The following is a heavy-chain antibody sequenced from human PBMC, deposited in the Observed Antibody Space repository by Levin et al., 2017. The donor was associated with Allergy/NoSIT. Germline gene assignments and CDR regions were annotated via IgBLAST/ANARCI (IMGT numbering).Heavy chain of an antibody. D-gene: IGHD5-18*01. V-gene: IGHV4-59*01. CDR1: GGSISSYY. CDR2: IYYSGST. Sequence: SQTLSLTCTVSGGSISSYYWSWIRQPPGKGLEWIGYIYYSGSTNYNPSLKSRVTISVDTSKNQFSLKLSSVTAADTAVYYCARGVVDTGTAMANWYFDLWGRGTLVTVSS. J-gene: IGHJ2*01. CDR3: ARGVVDTGTAMANWYFDL.